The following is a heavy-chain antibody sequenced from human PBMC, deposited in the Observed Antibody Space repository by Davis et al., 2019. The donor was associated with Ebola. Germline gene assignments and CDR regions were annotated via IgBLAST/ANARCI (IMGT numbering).Heavy chain of an antibody. CDR3: ARNYFYDL. J-gene: IGHJ4*02. V-gene: IGHV3-30*03. D-gene: IGHD3-22*01. CDR2: ISYDGSNK. Sequence: GGSLRLSCAASGFIMSSYGFQWVRQAPGKGLEWVAVISYDGSNKYYADSVKGRFTISRDNSKNTLYLQMSSLRSEDTAVYYCARNYFYDLWGQGTLVTVSS. CDR1: GFIMSSYG.